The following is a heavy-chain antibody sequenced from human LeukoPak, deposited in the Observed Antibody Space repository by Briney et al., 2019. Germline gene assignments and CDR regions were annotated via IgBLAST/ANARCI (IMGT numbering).Heavy chain of an antibody. CDR1: GGSISSSSYY. D-gene: IGHD4-23*01. J-gene: IGHJ2*01. CDR3: ARREVFGGPGGWYFDL. V-gene: IGHV4-39*01. CDR2: IYYSGST. Sequence: SETLSLTCTVSGGSISSSSYYWGWIRQPPGKGLEWIGSIYYSGSTYYNPSLKSRVTISVDTSKNQFSLKLSSVTAADTAVYYCARREVFGGPGGWYFDLWGRGTLVTVSS.